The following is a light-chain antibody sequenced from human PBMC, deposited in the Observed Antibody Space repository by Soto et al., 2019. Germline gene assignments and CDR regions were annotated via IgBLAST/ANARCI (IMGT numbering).Light chain of an antibody. CDR1: SSDDGGYNY. J-gene: IGLJ2*01. CDR3: TSYTSSGTLYVV. CDR2: DVS. Sequence: QSALTQPASVSGSPGQSITISCTGTSSDDGGYNYVSWYQQHPGKAPKLMIYDVSNRPSGVSNRFSGSKSGNTASLTISGLQAEDEADYYSTSYTSSGTLYVVFGGGTKVTVL. V-gene: IGLV2-14*01.